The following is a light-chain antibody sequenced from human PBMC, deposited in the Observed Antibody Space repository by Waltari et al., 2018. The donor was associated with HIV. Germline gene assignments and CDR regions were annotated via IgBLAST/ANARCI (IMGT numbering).Light chain of an antibody. CDR2: DVT. V-gene: IGLV2-11*01. J-gene: IGLJ3*02. Sequence: QSALTPPRSVSGSPGQSATIPCPGTTSDIGDYNSVSWYQQHPGKAPKLMIYDVTKRPSGVPDRFSGSKSGNTASLTISGLQAEDEAAYYCCSFAGSYTLVFGGGTKLTVL. CDR3: CSFAGSYTLV. CDR1: TSDIGDYNS.